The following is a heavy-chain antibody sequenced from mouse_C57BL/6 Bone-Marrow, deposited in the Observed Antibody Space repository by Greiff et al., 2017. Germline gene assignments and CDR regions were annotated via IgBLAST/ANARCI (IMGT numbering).Heavy chain of an antibody. CDR1: GYTFTSYG. Sequence: VQLQQSGAELARPGASVKLSCKASGYTFTSYGISWVKQRPGQGLEWIGEIYPGSGNTYYNEKFKGKATLTADKSSSTAYMELRSLTSEDSAVYFCATRWLLKYWGQGTLVTVSA. J-gene: IGHJ3*01. V-gene: IGHV1-81*01. CDR2: IYPGSGNT. D-gene: IGHD2-3*01. CDR3: ATRWLLKY.